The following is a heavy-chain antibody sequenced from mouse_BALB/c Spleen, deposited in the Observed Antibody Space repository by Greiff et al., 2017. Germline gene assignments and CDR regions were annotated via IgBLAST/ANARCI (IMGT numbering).Heavy chain of an antibody. Sequence: GGGLVQPKGSLKLSCAASGFTFNTYAMHWVCQAPGKGLEWVARIRSKSNNYATYYADSVKDRFTISRDDSQSMLYLQMNNLKTEDTAMYYCVRDAMDYWGQGTSVTVSS. CDR1: GFTFNTYA. CDR3: VRDAMDY. CDR2: IRSKSNNYAT. J-gene: IGHJ4*01. V-gene: IGHV10-3*03.